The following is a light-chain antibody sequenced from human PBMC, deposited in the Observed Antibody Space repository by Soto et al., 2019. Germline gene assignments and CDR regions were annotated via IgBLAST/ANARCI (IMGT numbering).Light chain of an antibody. CDR3: QQCHATPLP. CDR2: DAS. V-gene: IGKV1-39*01. Sequence: DIQMTQSPSSVSASVGDRVTMRCRASQGITNDLCWYQQQPGKAPKRLIYDASTLHSGVPSRFSGSGYGTDFTLTITTLQPEDVGIYYCQQCHATPLPFGQGTRLEIK. CDR1: QGITND. J-gene: IGKJ5*01.